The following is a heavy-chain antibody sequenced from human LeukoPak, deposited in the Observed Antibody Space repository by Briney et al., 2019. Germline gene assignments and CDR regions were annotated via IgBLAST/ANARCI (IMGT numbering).Heavy chain of an antibody. V-gene: IGHV3-23*01. Sequence: TGGSLRLSCAASGFTFSSYAMSWVRQAPGKGLEWVSAISDSGGSTYYADSVKGRFAISRDNSKNTLYLQMNSLRAEDTAVYYCAKAARITGLFYFDYWGQGTLVTVSS. D-gene: IGHD1-20*01. CDR3: AKAARITGLFYFDY. CDR2: ISDSGGST. J-gene: IGHJ4*02. CDR1: GFTFSSYA.